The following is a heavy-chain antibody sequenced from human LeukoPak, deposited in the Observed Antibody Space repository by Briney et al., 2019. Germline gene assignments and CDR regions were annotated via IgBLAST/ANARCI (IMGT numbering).Heavy chain of an antibody. V-gene: IGHV1-18*01. Sequence: ASVKVSCKASGYTFTSYGISWVRQAPGQGLEWMGWISAYNGNTNYAQKLQGRVTMTTDTSTSTAYMELRSLRSDDTAMYYCAREMPSVMITFGGVIALDYWGQGTLVTVSS. CDR3: AREMPSVMITFGGVIALDY. D-gene: IGHD3-16*02. CDR1: GYTFTSYG. CDR2: ISAYNGNT. J-gene: IGHJ4*02.